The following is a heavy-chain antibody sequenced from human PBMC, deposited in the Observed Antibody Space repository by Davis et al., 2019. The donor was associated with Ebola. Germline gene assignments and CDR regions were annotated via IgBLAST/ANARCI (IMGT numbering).Heavy chain of an antibody. Sequence: ASVKVSCKASGYTFTSYAMNWVRQATGQGLEWMGWMNPNTGNTGNAQKFRGRLSMTRDTSITTAYMELTGLRSEDTAVYYCARAHDYYYGIDVWGKGTTVTVSS. CDR2: MNPNTGNT. CDR3: ARAHDYYYGIDV. CDR1: GYTFTSYA. V-gene: IGHV1-8*02. J-gene: IGHJ6*04.